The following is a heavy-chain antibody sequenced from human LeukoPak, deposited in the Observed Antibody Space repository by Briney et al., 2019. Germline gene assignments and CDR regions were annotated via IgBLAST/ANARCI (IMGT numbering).Heavy chain of an antibody. J-gene: IGHJ4*02. CDR1: GFTFSNYW. D-gene: IGHD3-10*01. Sequence: GGSLRLSCAASGFTFSNYWMNWVRQAPGKGPEWVANIKYDGGEKYYVDSVKGRFTISRDNAKNSLYLQMNSLRVEDTAVYYCAKVAKYYYGSETYYFFEHWGQGTPVTASS. V-gene: IGHV3-7*01. CDR3: AKVAKYYYGSETYYFFEH. CDR2: IKYDGGEK.